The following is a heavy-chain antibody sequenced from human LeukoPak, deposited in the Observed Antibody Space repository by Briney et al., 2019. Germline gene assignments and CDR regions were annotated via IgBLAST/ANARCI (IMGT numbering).Heavy chain of an antibody. V-gene: IGHV4-39*01. CDR1: GVSISSGTHY. D-gene: IGHD3-9*01. J-gene: IGHJ5*02. CDR2: IFYRGTT. CDR3: ARHDYDLLTGYTINWFDP. Sequence: PSETLSLTCTVSGVSISSGTHYWGWVRQPPGKGLEWVGSIFYRGTTFYSPSLKSRVTVSIDTSKNQFSLNLNSVTAADTAVYYCARHDYDLLTGYTINWFDPWGQGILVTVSS.